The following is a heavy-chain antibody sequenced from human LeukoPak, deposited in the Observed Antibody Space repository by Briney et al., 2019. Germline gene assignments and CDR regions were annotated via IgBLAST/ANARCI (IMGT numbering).Heavy chain of an antibody. D-gene: IGHD6-19*01. CDR3: AKDISVAGLKGVAEY. CDR1: GFTSDDYA. J-gene: IGHJ4*02. CDR2: ISGVGGST. V-gene: IGHV3-43*02. Sequence: PGGSLRPSCAASGFTSDDYAMHWVRPAPGKGLEWVSLISGVGGSTYYADSVKGRFTISRDNRKNSLYLQMNSLRTEDTALYYCAKDISVAGLKGVAEYWGEGTLVTVSS.